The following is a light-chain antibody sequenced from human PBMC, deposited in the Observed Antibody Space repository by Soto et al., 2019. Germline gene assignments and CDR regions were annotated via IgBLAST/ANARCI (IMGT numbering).Light chain of an antibody. CDR2: EVS. CDR3: SSYTSSSTVV. V-gene: IGLV2-8*01. CDR1: SSDVGAYNY. J-gene: IGLJ2*01. Sequence: QSVLTQPPSASGSPGQSVTISCTGTSSDVGAYNYLSWYQQHPGKAPKLMIYEVSKRPSGVPDRFSGSKSGNTASLTVSGLQAEDEADYYCSSYTSSSTVVFGGGTKVTVL.